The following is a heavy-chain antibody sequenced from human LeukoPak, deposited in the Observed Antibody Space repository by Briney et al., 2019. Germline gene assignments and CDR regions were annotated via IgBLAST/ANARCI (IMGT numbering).Heavy chain of an antibody. Sequence: GGSLRLSCATSGFTFSTYWMTWVRQAPGKGLEWVANIKEDGSLKYYVDSVKGRFTISRDNAKNSLYLQMSSLRVEDTAVYYCARDVLGRSGEQLDYWGQGTLVTVSS. D-gene: IGHD3-3*01. CDR3: ARDVLGRSGEQLDY. CDR2: IKEDGSLK. J-gene: IGHJ4*02. V-gene: IGHV3-7*03. CDR1: GFTFSTYW.